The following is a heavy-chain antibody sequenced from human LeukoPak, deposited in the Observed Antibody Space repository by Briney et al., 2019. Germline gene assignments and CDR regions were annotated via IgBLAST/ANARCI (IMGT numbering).Heavy chain of an antibody. Sequence: GGSLRLSCTASGFTFSDAWVTWVRQAPGKGLEWVGRIRSKASGGTTDYAAPVKGRFTISRDDSKNTTFLQMNSLKTEDTAVYYCNTFNWNSPFDYWGQGTLVTVSS. CDR2: IRSKASGGTT. V-gene: IGHV3-15*01. CDR3: NTFNWNSPFDY. CDR1: GFTFSDAW. D-gene: IGHD1-20*01. J-gene: IGHJ4*02.